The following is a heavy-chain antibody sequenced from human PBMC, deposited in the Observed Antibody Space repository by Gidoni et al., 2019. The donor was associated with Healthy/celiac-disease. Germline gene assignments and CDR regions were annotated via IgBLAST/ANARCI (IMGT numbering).Heavy chain of an antibody. CDR3: ARGDCSGGSCHDY. J-gene: IGHJ4*02. CDR1: GFTFSSYS. D-gene: IGHD2-15*01. Sequence: EVQLVESGGGLVKPGGSLRLSCAASGFTFSSYSMNWVRQAPGKGLEWVSSISSSSSYIYYADSVKGRFTISRDNAKNSLYLQMNSLRAEDTAVYYCARGDCSGGSCHDYWGQGTLVTVSS. V-gene: IGHV3-21*01. CDR2: ISSSSSYI.